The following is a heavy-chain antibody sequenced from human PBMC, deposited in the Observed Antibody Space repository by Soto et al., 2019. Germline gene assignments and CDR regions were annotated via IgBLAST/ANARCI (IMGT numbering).Heavy chain of an antibody. Sequence: SETLSLTCTVSVGSISSCGYYWSWIRQHPGKGLEWIGYIYYSGSTYYNPSLKSRVTISVDTSKNQFSLKLSSVTAADTAVYYCASFRYSSSSPFDYWGQGTLVTVSS. V-gene: IGHV4-31*03. CDR3: ASFRYSSSSPFDY. CDR1: VGSISSCGYY. J-gene: IGHJ4*02. CDR2: IYYSGST. D-gene: IGHD6-6*01.